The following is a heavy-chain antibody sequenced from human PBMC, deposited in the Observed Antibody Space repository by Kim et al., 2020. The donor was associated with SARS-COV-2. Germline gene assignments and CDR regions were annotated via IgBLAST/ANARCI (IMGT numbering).Heavy chain of an antibody. CDR1: GGSVSSYY. CDR2: IYYSGNT. CDR3: ARGVNNGYGFPYYFDY. Sequence: SETLSLTCTVSGGSVSSYYWNWIRQPPGKGLEWIAYIYYSGNTNYNPSLKSRVTISVDTSKNQFSLKLSSVTAADTAVYYCARGVNNGYGFPYYFDYWGQGTLVTVSS. J-gene: IGHJ4*02. V-gene: IGHV4-59*02. D-gene: IGHD5-12*01.